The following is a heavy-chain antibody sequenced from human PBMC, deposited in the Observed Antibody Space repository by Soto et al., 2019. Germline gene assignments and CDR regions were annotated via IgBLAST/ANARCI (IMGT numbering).Heavy chain of an antibody. CDR2: MNPKSANT. V-gene: IGHV1-8*01. Sequence: QVQLVQSGDEVKKPGASVKVSCKASRYTFISYDINWVRQATGQGLEWMGWMNPKSANTGYAHNFQGRVTMTRNTSISTAYMELSSLRSEDTAVYYCARSPTWETTVTPDYFDYWGQGTLVTVSS. CDR3: ARSPTWETTVTPDYFDY. J-gene: IGHJ4*02. CDR1: RYTFISYD. D-gene: IGHD4-4*01.